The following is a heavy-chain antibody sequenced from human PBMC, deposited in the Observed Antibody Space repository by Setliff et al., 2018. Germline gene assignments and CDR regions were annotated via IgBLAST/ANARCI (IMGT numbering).Heavy chain of an antibody. J-gene: IGHJ4*02. CDR3: ARVGVTSGWAY. V-gene: IGHV4-39*01. D-gene: IGHD6-19*01. CDR1: GGYIGGTSYY. CDR2: IHFRGTT. Sequence: SEILSLTCIVSGGYIGGTSYYWGWIRQPPGKGLEWIGSIHFRGTTYYNPSLNSQVTISVDTSKNQFSLNLNSVTAADTAVYYCARVGVTSGWAYWGLGTLVTVSS.